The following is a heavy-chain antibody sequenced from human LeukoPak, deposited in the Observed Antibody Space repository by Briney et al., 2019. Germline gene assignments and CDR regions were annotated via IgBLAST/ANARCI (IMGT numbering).Heavy chain of an antibody. CDR3: TRDSSGYSSRYYYYYMDV. V-gene: IGHV4-4*07. D-gene: IGHD3-22*01. Sequence: SETLSLTXTVPGGSISSYYWSWVRQTAGKGLEWLGRIYTSGSTNYNPSLKSRVTMSVDTSKNQFSLRLSSVTAADTAVYYCTRDSSGYSSRYYYYYMDVWGKGTTVTVSS. CDR1: GGSISSYY. J-gene: IGHJ6*03. CDR2: IYTSGST.